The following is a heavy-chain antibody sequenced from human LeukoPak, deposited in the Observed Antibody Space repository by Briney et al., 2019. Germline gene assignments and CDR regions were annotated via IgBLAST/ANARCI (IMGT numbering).Heavy chain of an antibody. V-gene: IGHV4-4*02. Sequence: SETLSLTCAVSGGSISSSNWWSWVRQPPGKGLEWIGEIYHSGSTNYNPSLKSRVTISVDTSKNQFSLKLSSVTAADTAVYYCARLQQDWFDPWGQGTLVTVSS. J-gene: IGHJ5*02. CDR2: IYHSGST. CDR1: GGSISSSNW. CDR3: ARLQQDWFDP.